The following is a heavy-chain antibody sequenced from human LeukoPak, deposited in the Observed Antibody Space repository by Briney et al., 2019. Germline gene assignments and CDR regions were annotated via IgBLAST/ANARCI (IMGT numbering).Heavy chain of an antibody. CDR2: ISSSGSTI. J-gene: IGHJ4*02. CDR3: ARTAGINFDY. CDR1: GFTFSSYE. V-gene: IGHV3-48*03. D-gene: IGHD1-26*01. Sequence: GGSLRLSCAASGFTFSSYEMNWVRQAPGKGLEWVSYISSSGSTIYYADSVKGRFTISRDNAKNSLYLQMNSLRAEDTAVYYCARTAGINFDYWGQGTLVTVSS.